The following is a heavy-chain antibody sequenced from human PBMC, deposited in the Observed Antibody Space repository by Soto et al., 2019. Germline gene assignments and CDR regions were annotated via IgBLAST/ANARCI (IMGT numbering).Heavy chain of an antibody. CDR2: IHPGDSDT. D-gene: IGHD6-13*01. CDR1: GYSFTNYW. Sequence: GESLKISCQGSGYSFTNYWVGWLRQIPGRGLEWMGIIHPGDSDTRYSPFFQGQVTISADKSISTAYLQWSSLKASDTAMYYCARHNRYSSTWFEGWFDPWGQGTLVTVSS. CDR3: ARHNRYSSTWFEGWFDP. J-gene: IGHJ5*02. V-gene: IGHV5-51*01.